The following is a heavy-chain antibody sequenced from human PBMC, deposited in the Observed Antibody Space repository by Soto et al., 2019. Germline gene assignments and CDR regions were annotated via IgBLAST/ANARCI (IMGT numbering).Heavy chain of an antibody. D-gene: IGHD1-26*01. V-gene: IGHV4-59*01. CDR3: ARGGGSYDY. J-gene: IGHJ4*02. CDR2: IYSSGST. Sequence: QVQLQESGAGLVKPSETLSLTCTVSGGSIDNYYWSWIRQPPGRGLEWIGFIYSSGSTNYNPSVKSRVTISAETSRNQVSLKLTSVTTADTAVYYCARGGGSYDYWGQGTLVTVSS. CDR1: GGSIDNYY.